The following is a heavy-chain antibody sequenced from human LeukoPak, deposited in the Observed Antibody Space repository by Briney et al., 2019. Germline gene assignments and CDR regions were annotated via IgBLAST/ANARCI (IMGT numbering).Heavy chain of an antibody. CDR3: ARVRGDYGGQHVDY. CDR2: INPNSGGT. J-gene: IGHJ4*02. Sequence: ASVKVSCKASGYTFTGYYLHWVRQAPGQGLEWMGWINPNSGGTNYAQKFQGRVTMTRDTSISTAYMELSRLRSDDTALYYCARVRGDYGGQHVDYWGQGTLVTVSS. D-gene: IGHD4-23*01. CDR1: GYTFTGYY. V-gene: IGHV1-2*02.